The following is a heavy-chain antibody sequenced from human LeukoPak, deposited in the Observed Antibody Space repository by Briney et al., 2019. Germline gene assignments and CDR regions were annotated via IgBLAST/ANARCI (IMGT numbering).Heavy chain of an antibody. V-gene: IGHV3-53*01. CDR1: GFTVSSNY. J-gene: IGHJ4*02. CDR2: IYSGGST. CDR3: ARVRTDYGDYYFDY. Sequence: PGGSLRLSCAASGFTVSSNYMSWVRQAPGKGLEWVSVIYSGGSTYYADSVKGRFTISRDNPKNTLYLQMNSLRAEDTAVYYCARVRTDYGDYYFDYWGQGTLVTVSS. D-gene: IGHD4-17*01.